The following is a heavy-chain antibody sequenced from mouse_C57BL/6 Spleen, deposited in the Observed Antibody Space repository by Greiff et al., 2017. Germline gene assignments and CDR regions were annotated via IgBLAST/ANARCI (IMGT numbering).Heavy chain of an antibody. V-gene: IGHV1-52*01. Sequence: VQLQQPGAELVRPGSSVQLSCKASGYTFTSYWMHWVKQRPIQGLEWIGNIDPSDSETHYNQKFKDKATLTVDKSSSTAYMQLSSLTSEDSAVYYCARSGGSSPFWYFDVWGTGTTVTVSS. D-gene: IGHD1-1*01. CDR1: GYTFTSYW. CDR3: ARSGGSSPFWYFDV. CDR2: IDPSDSET. J-gene: IGHJ1*03.